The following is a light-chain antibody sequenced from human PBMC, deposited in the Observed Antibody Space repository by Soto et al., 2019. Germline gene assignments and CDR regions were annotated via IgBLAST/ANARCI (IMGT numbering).Light chain of an antibody. CDR1: QSVSTS. J-gene: IGKJ4*01. CDR2: DAS. CDR3: QQHINWPLT. Sequence: EIVLTQSPATLSLSPWEGATLSCRASQSVSTSLAWYQQKPGQAPRLLIYDASNRATGIPARFSGSGSGADFTLTISSLEPEDFALYYCQQHINWPLTFGGGTKVDIK. V-gene: IGKV3-11*01.